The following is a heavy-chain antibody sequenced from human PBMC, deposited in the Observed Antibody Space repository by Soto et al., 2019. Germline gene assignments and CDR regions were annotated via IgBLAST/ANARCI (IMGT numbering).Heavy chain of an antibody. D-gene: IGHD2-2*01. V-gene: IGHV3-30*18. CDR3: AKVPAATVNYYYYGMDV. J-gene: IGHJ6*02. CDR1: GFTFSSYG. Sequence: GGSLRLSCAASGFTFSSYGMHWVRQAPGKGLEWVAVISYDGSDKYYADSVKGRFTISRDNSKNTLYLQMNSLRAEDTAVYYCAKVPAATVNYYYYGMDVWGQGTTVTVSS. CDR2: ISYDGSDK.